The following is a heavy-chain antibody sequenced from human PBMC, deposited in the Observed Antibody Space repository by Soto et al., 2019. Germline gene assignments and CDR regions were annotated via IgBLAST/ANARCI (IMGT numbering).Heavy chain of an antibody. Sequence: ASVTVSCKASGYTFTSYGISYVRQAPGQGLEWMGWISAYNGNTNYAQKLQGTVTMTTDTSTSTAYTELRGVRSVDSAVYYCASARTYGPFDYWGQGTLVTVSS. J-gene: IGHJ4*02. CDR2: ISAYNGNT. CDR3: ASARTYGPFDY. D-gene: IGHD3-10*01. CDR1: GYTFTSYG. V-gene: IGHV1-18*01.